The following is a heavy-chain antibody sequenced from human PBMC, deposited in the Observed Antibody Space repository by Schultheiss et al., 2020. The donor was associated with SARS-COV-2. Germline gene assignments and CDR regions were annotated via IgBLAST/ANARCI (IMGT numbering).Heavy chain of an antibody. CDR1: GFTFSSYG. D-gene: IGHD2-8*01. V-gene: IGHV3-30*18. CDR3: AKVISDVLYYYYYGMDV. CDR2: ISYDGSNK. J-gene: IGHJ6*02. Sequence: GGSLRLSCAASGFTFSSYGMHWVRQAPGKGLEWVAVISYDGSNKYYADSVKGRFTISRDNSKNTLYLQMNSLRAEDTAVYYCAKVISDVLYYYYYGMDVWGQGTTVTVSS.